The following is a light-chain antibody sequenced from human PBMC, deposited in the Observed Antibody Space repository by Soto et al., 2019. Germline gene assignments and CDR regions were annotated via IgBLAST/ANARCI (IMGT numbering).Light chain of an antibody. CDR3: SSFTSSTTLVV. Sequence: QSALTQPASVSGSPGQSITISCTGTSSDVGGHNYVSWYQQHPGKAPKLMIYEVNTRPSGVSDRFSGSKAGNTASLTISGLQPEDEADYYCSSFTSSTTLVVFGVGTKLTVL. CDR1: SSDVGGHNY. J-gene: IGLJ2*01. V-gene: IGLV2-14*01. CDR2: EVN.